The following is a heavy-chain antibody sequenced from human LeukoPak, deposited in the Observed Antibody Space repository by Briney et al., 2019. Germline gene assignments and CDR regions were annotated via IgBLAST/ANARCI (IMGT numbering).Heavy chain of an antibody. CDR3: ARPGAGGTSYNYYYYGMDV. V-gene: IGHV3-21*01. CDR2: ISSSSSFI. Sequence: GGSLRLSCAASGFTFSSYRMSWVRQAPGKGLEWVSSISSSSSFIYYADSVKGRFTISRDNAKNSLYLQMNSLRAEDTAVYYCARPGAGGTSYNYYYYGMDVWGQGTAVTVSS. CDR1: GFTFSSYR. D-gene: IGHD3-16*01. J-gene: IGHJ6*02.